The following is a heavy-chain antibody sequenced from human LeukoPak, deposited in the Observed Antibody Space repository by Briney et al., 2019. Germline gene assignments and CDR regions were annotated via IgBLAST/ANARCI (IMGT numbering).Heavy chain of an antibody. CDR1: GGSISSYY. J-gene: IGHJ4*02. Sequence: YPSETLSLTCTVSGGSISSYYWSWIRQPAGKGLEWIGRIYTSGSTNYNASLKSRVSMSVDTSKNQFSLKLSSVTAADTAVFYCARENSGSYRGFDYWGQGTLVTVSS. V-gene: IGHV4-4*07. CDR3: ARENSGSYRGFDY. CDR2: IYTSGST. D-gene: IGHD1-26*01.